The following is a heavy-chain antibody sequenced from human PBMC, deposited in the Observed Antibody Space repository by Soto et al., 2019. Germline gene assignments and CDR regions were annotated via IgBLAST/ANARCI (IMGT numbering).Heavy chain of an antibody. J-gene: IGHJ4*02. CDR2: IYWNDDK. CDR1: GFSLSTSGLG. D-gene: IGHD6-19*01. CDR3: AHRPSGXXLXDY. V-gene: IGHV2-5*01. Sequence: QITLKESGPTLVRPTQTLTLTCTFSGFSLSTSGLGVGWIRQPPGKALEWLALIYWNDDKRYSPSLKARLTITKDTSKXQVVLTMTNMXXXXXXTYYCAHRPSGXXLXDYWGQGT.